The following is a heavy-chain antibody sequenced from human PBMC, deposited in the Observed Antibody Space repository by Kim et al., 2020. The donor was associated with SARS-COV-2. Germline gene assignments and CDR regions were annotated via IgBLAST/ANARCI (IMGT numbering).Heavy chain of an antibody. J-gene: IGHJ4*02. CDR3: TTADSSGSAFDY. CDR1: GFTFSNAW. CDR2: IKSKTDGGTT. D-gene: IGHD3-22*01. V-gene: IGHV3-15*01. Sequence: LSLTCAASGFTFSNAWMSWVRQAPGKGLEWVGRIKSKTDGGTTDYAAPVKGRFTISRDDSKNTLYLQMNSLKTEDTAVYYCTTADSSGSAFDYWGQGTLVTVSS.